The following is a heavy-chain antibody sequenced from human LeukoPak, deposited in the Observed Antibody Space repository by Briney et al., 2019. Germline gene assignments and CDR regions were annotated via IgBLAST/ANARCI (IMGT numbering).Heavy chain of an antibody. Sequence: GGSLRLSCAASGFTFDDYDMSWVRQAPGKGLEWVSGINWNGGRTGYADSVKGRFTISRDDAKNSLYLQMNSLRAEDAALYHCARGGYCSSTSCPLDYWGQGTLVTVSS. J-gene: IGHJ4*02. D-gene: IGHD2-2*01. CDR2: INWNGGRT. CDR3: ARGGYCSSTSCPLDY. CDR1: GFTFDDYD. V-gene: IGHV3-20*01.